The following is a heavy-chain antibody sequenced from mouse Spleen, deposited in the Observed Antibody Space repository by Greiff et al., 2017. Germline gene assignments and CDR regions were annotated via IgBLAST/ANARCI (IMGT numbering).Heavy chain of an antibody. CDR1: GYTFTDYE. J-gene: IGHJ4*01. CDR3: KKARRNYDAMDY. Sequence: QVQLQQSGAELVRPGASVTLSCKASGYTFTDYEMHWVKQTPVHGLEWIGAIDPETGGTAYNQKFKGKAILTADKSSSTAYMELRSLTSEDSAVYYCKKARRNYDAMDYWGQGTSVTVSS. V-gene: IGHV1-15*01. CDR2: IDPETGGT.